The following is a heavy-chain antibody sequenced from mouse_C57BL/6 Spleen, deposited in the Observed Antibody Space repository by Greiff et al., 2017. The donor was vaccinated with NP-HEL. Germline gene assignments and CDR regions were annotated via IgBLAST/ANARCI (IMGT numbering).Heavy chain of an antibody. CDR2: SRNKANDYTT. Sequence: VQLMESGGGLVQSGRSLRLSCATSGFTFSDFYMEWVRQAPGKGLEWIAASRNKANDYTTEYSASVKGRFIVSRDTSQSILYLQMNALRAEDTAIYYCARESRGRWYFDVWGKGTTVTVSS. CDR1: GFTFSDFY. CDR3: ARESRGRWYFDV. V-gene: IGHV7-1*01. J-gene: IGHJ1*03.